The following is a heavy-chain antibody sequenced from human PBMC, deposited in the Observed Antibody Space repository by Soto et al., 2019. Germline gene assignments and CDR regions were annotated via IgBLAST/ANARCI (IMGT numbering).Heavy chain of an antibody. CDR2: IIPIFGTA. CDR1: GGTFSSYA. D-gene: IGHD3-9*01. J-gene: IGHJ4*02. V-gene: IGHV1-69*13. CDR3: ARDFYDILTGYPFFYFDY. Sequence: SVKVSCKASGGTFSSYAISWVREAPGQGLEWMGGIIPIFGTANYAQKFQGRVTITADESTSTAYMELSSLRSEDTAVYYCARDFYDILTGYPFFYFDYWGQGTLVTVSS.